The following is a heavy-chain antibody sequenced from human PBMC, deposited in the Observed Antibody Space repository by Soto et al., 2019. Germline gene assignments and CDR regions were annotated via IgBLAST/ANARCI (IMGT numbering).Heavy chain of an antibody. D-gene: IGHD2-21*02. CDR1: GGTFSSYA. CDR2: IIPIFGTA. CDR3: ARVGEAYCGGDCYSALDY. V-gene: IGHV1-69*01. Sequence: QVQLVQSGAGVKKPGSSVKVSCKASGGTFSSYAISWVRQAPGQGLEWMGGIIPIFGTANYAQKFQGRVTITADESTSTAYMELSSLRSEDTAVYYCARVGEAYCGGDCYSALDYWGQGTLVTVSS. J-gene: IGHJ4*02.